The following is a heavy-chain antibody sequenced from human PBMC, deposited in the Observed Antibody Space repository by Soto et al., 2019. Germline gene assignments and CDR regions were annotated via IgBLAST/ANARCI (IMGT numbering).Heavy chain of an antibody. CDR2: IYPCDSET. J-gene: IGHJ4*02. D-gene: IGHD3-16*01. Sequence: GESLKISCNGSGYSFSIYWIGWVRQMPGKGLEWMGFIYPCDSETRYSPSFQGQVTISVDKSISTAYLQWSSLKASDTAIYYCARDYDYALDYWGREPWSPSPQ. V-gene: IGHV5-51*01. CDR1: GYSFSIYW. CDR3: ARDYDYALDY.